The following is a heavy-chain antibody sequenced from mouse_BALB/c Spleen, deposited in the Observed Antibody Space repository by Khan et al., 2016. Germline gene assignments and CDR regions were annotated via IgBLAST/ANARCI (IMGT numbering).Heavy chain of an antibody. CDR2: IDPANGNT. CDR1: GFNINDTY. Sequence: VQLQQSGAELVKPGASVTLSCTASGFNINDTYMHWVKPRPEQGLEWIGRIDPANGNTKYDPTFQGKATITADTSSNTAYLQLSSLTAEDTAVYYSARASWEWFAYWGQGTLVTVSA. CDR3: ARASWEWFAY. V-gene: IGHV14-3*02. D-gene: IGHD4-1*01. J-gene: IGHJ3*01.